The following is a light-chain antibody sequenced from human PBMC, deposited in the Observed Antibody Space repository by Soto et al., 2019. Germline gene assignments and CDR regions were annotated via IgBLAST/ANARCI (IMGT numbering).Light chain of an antibody. Sequence: DVVMTQSPPSLPVTLGQPASMSCRSSQSVVYSDGNAYLNWFQQRPVQSPRRLIYTVSKRDSRAPDRFSGDGSGSDFTLKISRVEAEDVGMYYCMQGTHWPPTFGQGTKVEI. J-gene: IGKJ1*01. V-gene: IGKV2-30*01. CDR2: TVS. CDR3: MQGTHWPPT. CDR1: QSVVYSDGNAY.